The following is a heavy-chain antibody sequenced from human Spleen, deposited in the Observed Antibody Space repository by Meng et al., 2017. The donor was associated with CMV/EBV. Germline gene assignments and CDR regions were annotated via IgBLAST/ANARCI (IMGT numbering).Heavy chain of an antibody. CDR3: ARATHPATYCSSTSCHRQGAFDI. CDR1: GGSISSYY. D-gene: IGHD2-2*02. CDR2: IYYSGSA. V-gene: IGHV4-59*01. J-gene: IGHJ3*02. Sequence: GSLRLSCTVSGGSISSYYWNWIRQSPGKGLEWIGYIYYSGSASYNPSLKSRVTISVDTSKNQFSLKLSSVTAADTAVYYCARATHPATYCSSTSCHRQGAFDIWGQGTMVTVSS.